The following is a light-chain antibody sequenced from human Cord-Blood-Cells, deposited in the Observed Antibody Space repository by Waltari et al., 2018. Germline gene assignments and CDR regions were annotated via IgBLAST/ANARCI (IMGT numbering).Light chain of an antibody. CDR3: QQSYSTPYS. J-gene: IGKJ2*03. CDR2: AAS. V-gene: IGKV1-39*01. CDR1: QSISSY. Sequence: DIQMTQSPSSLSASVGDIITITCRASQSISSYLNWYQQKPGNAPKLLIYAASSLQSGVPSRFSGSGSGTDFTLTISSLQPEDFATYYCQQSYSTPYSFGQGTKLEIK.